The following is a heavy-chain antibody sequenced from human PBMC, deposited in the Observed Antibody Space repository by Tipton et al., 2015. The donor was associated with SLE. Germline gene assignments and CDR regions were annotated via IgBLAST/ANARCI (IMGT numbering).Heavy chain of an antibody. CDR3: ARDATPMVRGVMAFDI. CDR2: MFYSGNT. J-gene: IGHJ3*02. Sequence: TLSLTCTVSGGSISSSNYYWGWIRQPPGKGLEWIGSMFYSGNTYYNPSLKSRVTISVDTSKNQFSLKLSSVTAADTAVYYCARDATPMVRGVMAFDIWGQGTMVTVSS. CDR1: GGSISSSNYY. V-gene: IGHV4-39*07. D-gene: IGHD3-10*01.